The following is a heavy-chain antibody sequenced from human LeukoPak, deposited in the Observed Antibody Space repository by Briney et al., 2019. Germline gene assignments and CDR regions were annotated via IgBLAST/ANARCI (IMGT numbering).Heavy chain of an antibody. CDR3: ARRDLSWFDP. CDR2: INHSGST. CDR1: GGSFSGYY. V-gene: IGHV4-34*01. Sequence: SETLSLTCAVYGGSFSGYYWSWIRQPPGMGLEWIGEINHSGSTNYNPSLKSRVTISVDTSKNQFSLKLSSVTAADTAVYYCARRDLSWFDPWGQGTLVTVSS. J-gene: IGHJ5*02. D-gene: IGHD3-3*01.